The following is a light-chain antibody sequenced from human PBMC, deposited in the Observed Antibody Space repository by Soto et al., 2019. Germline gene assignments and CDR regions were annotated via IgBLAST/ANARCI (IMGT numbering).Light chain of an antibody. CDR3: QQYDRSPYT. V-gene: IGKV3-20*01. J-gene: IGKJ2*01. Sequence: EIVLTQSPGTLSLSPGERATLSCRASRSVNSAHFAWYHQKPGQAPRLLIFGASARATGIPDRFSGSGSGTDFTLTINRLEPEDFAVYYCQQYDRSPYTFGQGTKLEIK. CDR2: GAS. CDR1: RSVNSAH.